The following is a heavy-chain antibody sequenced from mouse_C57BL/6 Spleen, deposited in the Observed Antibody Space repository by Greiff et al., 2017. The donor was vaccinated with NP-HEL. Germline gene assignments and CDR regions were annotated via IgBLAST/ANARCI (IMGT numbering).Heavy chain of an antibody. V-gene: IGHV1-61*01. CDR1: GYTFTSYW. D-gene: IGHD4-1*01. CDR3: ARSNWDGAMDY. CDR2: IYPSDSET. Sequence: QVQLKQPGAELVRPGSSVKLSCKASGYTFTSYWMDWVKQRPGQGLEWIGNIYPSDSETHYNQKFKDKATLTVDKSSSTAYMQLSSLTSEDSAVYYCARSNWDGAMDYWGQGTSVTVSS. J-gene: IGHJ4*01.